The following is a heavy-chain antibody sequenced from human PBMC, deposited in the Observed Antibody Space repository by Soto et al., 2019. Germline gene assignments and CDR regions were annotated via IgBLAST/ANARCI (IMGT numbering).Heavy chain of an antibody. D-gene: IGHD3-3*01. CDR3: ARGPRYDFWSGYYSYFDY. J-gene: IGHJ4*02. V-gene: IGHV4-31*03. CDR1: GGSISSGGYY. CDR2: IYYSGST. Sequence: SETLSLTCTVSGGSISSGGYYWSWIRQHPGKGLEWIGYIYYSGSTYYNPSLKSRVTISVDTSKNQFSLKLSSVTAADTAVYYCARGPRYDFWSGYYSYFDYWGQGTLVTVSS.